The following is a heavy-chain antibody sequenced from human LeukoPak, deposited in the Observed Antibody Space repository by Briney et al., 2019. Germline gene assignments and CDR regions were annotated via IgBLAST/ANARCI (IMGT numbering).Heavy chain of an antibody. V-gene: IGHV4-34*01. J-gene: IGHJ5*02. CDR3: ARGGLELRYFDWLFPDNWFDP. CDR2: INHSGST. Sequence: PSETLSLTCAVYGGSFSGYYWSWIRQPPGKGLEWIGEINHSGSTNYNPPLKSRVTISVETSKNQFSRKLSSVTAADTAVYYCARGGLELRYFDWLFPDNWFDPWGQGTLVTVSS. CDR1: GGSFSGYY. D-gene: IGHD3-9*01.